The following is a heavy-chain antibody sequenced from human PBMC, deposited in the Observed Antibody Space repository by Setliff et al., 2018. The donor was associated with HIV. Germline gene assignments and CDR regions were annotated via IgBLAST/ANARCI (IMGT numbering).Heavy chain of an antibody. CDR3: ARFLGSSWYVRYFDY. J-gene: IGHJ4*02. CDR1: GYTFTSYY. D-gene: IGHD6-13*01. V-gene: IGHV1-46*01. CDR2: INPSGGST. Sequence: GASVKVSCKASGYTFTSYYMHWVRQAPGQGLEWMGIINPSGGSTSYAQKFQGRVTMTRNTSISTAYMELSSLRSEDTAVYYCARFLGSSWYVRYFDYWGQGTLVTVSS.